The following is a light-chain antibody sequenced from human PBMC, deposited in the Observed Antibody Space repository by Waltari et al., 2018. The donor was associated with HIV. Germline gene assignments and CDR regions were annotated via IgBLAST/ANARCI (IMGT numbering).Light chain of an antibody. CDR1: SSDLGRYNT. J-gene: IGLJ3*02. CDR2: EVT. Sequence: QSALTQPASVSGSPGQSITISCTGTSSDLGRYNTVSWYQQPPGKAPKLMVYEVTRRPSGVSNRFSGAKSGNTASLTISGLQAEDEAEYYCCTHGGTASWVFGGGTKLTVL. CDR3: CTHGGTASWV. V-gene: IGLV2-23*02.